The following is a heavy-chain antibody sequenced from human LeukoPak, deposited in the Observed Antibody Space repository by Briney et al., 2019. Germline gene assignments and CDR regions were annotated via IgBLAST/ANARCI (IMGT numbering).Heavy chain of an antibody. D-gene: IGHD2-2*01. CDR2: INWSGGST. CDR3: ARAPITSPFYFDY. V-gene: IGHV3-20*04. Sequence: GGSLRLSCTASGFAFDEHGMSWVRQVPGKGLEWVSGINWSGGSTGYADPLRGRFTISGDNAKNSLYLQMDSLRAEDTSLYYCARAPITSPFYFDYWGQGTLVTVSS. CDR1: GFAFDEHG. J-gene: IGHJ4*02.